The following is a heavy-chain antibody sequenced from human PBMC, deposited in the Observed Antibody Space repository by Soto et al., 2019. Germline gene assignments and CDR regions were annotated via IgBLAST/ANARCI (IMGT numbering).Heavy chain of an antibody. CDR1: GFTFSSYG. J-gene: IGHJ4*02. CDR2: ISYDGSNK. Sequence: QVQLVESGGGVVQPGRSLRLSCAACGFTFSSYGMHWVRQAPGKGLEWVAVISYDGSNKYYADSVKGRFTISRDNSKNTLYLQMNSLRAEDTAVYYCAKGDAYSYAFDYWGQGTLVTVSS. CDR3: AKGDAYSYAFDY. V-gene: IGHV3-30*18. D-gene: IGHD5-18*01.